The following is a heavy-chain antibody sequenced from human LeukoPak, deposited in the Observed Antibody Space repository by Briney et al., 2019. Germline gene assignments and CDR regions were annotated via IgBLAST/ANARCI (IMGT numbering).Heavy chain of an antibody. Sequence: PGGSLRLSCAASGFTFSSYSMNWVRQAPGKGLEWVSSISSSSSYIYYADSVKGRFTISRDNAKNSLYLQMNSLRAEDTAVYYCARPYYYDSSGYYSTPYYYYYMDVWGKGTTVTISS. CDR1: GFTFSSYS. J-gene: IGHJ6*03. CDR3: ARPYYYDSSGYYSTPYYYYYMDV. V-gene: IGHV3-21*01. CDR2: ISSSSSYI. D-gene: IGHD3-22*01.